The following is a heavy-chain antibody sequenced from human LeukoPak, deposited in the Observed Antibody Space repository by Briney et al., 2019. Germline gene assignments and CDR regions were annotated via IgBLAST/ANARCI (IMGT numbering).Heavy chain of an antibody. J-gene: IGHJ4*02. CDR3: AKGGYGSLSFADY. CDR1: GFNFSDYA. D-gene: IGHD6-6*01. Sequence: GGSLRLSCAASGFNFSDYAMHWVRQAPGKGPEWVAVISYDGTNKYYAESVKGRFTISRDSSKNMLYLQMNGLRAEDTALYHCAKGGYGSLSFADYWGQGTLVTVSS. CDR2: ISYDGTNK. V-gene: IGHV3-30*18.